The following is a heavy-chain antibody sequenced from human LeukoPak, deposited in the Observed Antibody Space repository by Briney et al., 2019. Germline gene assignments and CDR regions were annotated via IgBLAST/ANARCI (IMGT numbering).Heavy chain of an antibody. Sequence: SQTLSLTCTVSGGSISSGDYYWSWIRQPPGKGLEWIGYIYYSGSTYYNPSLKSRVTISVDTSKNQFPLKLNSVTAADTAVHYCARTGGTIDYWGQGTLVTVSS. CDR1: GGSISSGDYY. CDR2: IYYSGST. CDR3: ARTGGTIDY. J-gene: IGHJ4*02. V-gene: IGHV4-30-4*01. D-gene: IGHD2-8*02.